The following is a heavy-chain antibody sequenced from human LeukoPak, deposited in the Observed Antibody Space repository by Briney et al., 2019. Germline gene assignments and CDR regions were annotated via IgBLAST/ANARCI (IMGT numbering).Heavy chain of an antibody. D-gene: IGHD3-22*01. CDR2: MYYSGST. CDR1: GGSISSGDYY. J-gene: IGHJ5*02. CDR3: ARPYYYDSRIDP. Sequence: SQTLSLTCTVSGGSISSGDYYWSWIRQPPGEGLEWIANMYYSGSTYYNPSLKSRVTMSADTSKNQLSLKLSSVTAADTAVYYCARPYYYDSRIDPWGQGILVTVSS. V-gene: IGHV4-30-4*01.